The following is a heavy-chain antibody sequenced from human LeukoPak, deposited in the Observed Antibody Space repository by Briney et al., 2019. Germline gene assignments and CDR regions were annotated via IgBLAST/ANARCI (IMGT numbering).Heavy chain of an antibody. J-gene: IGHJ3*02. V-gene: IGHV3-30-3*01. Sequence: GGSLRLSCAASGFTFSSYAMHWVRQAPGKGLEWVAVISYDGSNKYYADSVKGRFTISRDNSKNTLYLQMNSLRAEDTAVYYCARDWATVTTTDIWGQGTMVTGSS. CDR1: GFTFSSYA. D-gene: IGHD4-17*01. CDR2: ISYDGSNK. CDR3: ARDWATVTTTDI.